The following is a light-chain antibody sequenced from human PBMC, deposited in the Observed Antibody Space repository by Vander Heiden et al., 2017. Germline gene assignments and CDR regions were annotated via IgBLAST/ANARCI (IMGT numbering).Light chain of an antibody. V-gene: IGLV3-10*01. Sequence: SYELTQPPSVSVSPGQTARITCSGDALPKKYAYWYQQKAGQGPVLVIYEDSKRPSGIPERFSGSSSGTMATLTISGAQVEDEADYYCYSTDSSGNHRVFGGGTKLTGL. CDR1: ALPKKY. CDR3: YSTDSSGNHRV. CDR2: EDS. J-gene: IGLJ3*02.